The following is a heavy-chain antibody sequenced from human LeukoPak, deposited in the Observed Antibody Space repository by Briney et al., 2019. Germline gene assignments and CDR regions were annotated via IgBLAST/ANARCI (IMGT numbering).Heavy chain of an antibody. J-gene: IGHJ6*03. V-gene: IGHV3-48*04. D-gene: IGHD6-13*01. CDR2: ISSSGSTI. CDR1: GFTFSSYG. CDR3: ARIAAAVTLYMDV. Sequence: GGSLRLSCAASGFTFSSYGMNWVRQAPGKGLEWVSYISSSGSTIYYADSVKGRFTISRDNAKNSLYLQMNSLRAEDTAVYYCARIAAAVTLYMDVWGKGTTVTISS.